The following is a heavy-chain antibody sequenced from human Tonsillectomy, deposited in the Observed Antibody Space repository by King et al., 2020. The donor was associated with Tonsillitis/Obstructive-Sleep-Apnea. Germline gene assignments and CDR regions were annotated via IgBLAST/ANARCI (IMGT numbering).Heavy chain of an antibody. CDR2: ISYDGSNK. V-gene: IGHV3-30*01. D-gene: IGHD2-2*01. J-gene: IGHJ3*02. CDR1: GFTFSSYA. CDR3: AGQYCSSTSCYPGAFNI. Sequence: VQLVESGGGVVQPGRSLRLSCAASGFTFSSYAMHWVRQAPGKGLEWVAVISYDGSNKYYADSVRGRFTISRDNSKNTLYLKMNTLRAEDTAVYYCAGQYCSSTSCYPGAFNIWGKGTMVTVPS.